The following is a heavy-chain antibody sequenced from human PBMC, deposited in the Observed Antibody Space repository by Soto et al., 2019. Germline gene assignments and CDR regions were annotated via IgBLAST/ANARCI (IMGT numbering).Heavy chain of an antibody. V-gene: IGHV1-18*01. CDR2: ISPYSGNT. D-gene: IGHD1-26*01. Sequence: GASVKVSCKASGYNFTNFGINWLREAPGQGLEWVGWISPYSGNTNYAQKFRGRVTMTTDATTAYMELRSLRSDDAAVYYCAKLATYSTISPFDIWGQGTMVTVSS. CDR3: AKLATYSTISPFDI. CDR1: GYNFTNFG. J-gene: IGHJ3*02.